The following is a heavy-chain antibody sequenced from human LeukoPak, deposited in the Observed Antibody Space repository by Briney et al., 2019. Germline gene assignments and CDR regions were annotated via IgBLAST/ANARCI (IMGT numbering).Heavy chain of an antibody. D-gene: IGHD1-26*01. CDR1: GYTSTGYY. CDR2: INPNSGGT. Sequence: ASVKVSCKASGYTSTGYYMHWVRQAPGQGLEWMGWINPNSGGTNYAQKFQGRVTMTRDTSISAAYMELSRLRSDDTAVYYCARTHWELLDPLDYWGQGTLVTVSS. J-gene: IGHJ4*02. CDR3: ARTHWELLDPLDY. V-gene: IGHV1-2*02.